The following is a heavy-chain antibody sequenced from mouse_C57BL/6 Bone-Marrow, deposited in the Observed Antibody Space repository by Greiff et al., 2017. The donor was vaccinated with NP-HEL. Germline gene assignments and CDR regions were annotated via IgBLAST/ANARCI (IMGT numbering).Heavy chain of an antibody. CDR3: ASWRSYNRGFAY. CDR1: GYTFTSYW. V-gene: IGHV1-72*01. Sequence: QVQLQQSGAELVTPGASVKLSCKASGYTFTSYWMHWVKPRPGRGLEWIGRIDPNSGGTKYNEKFKSKATLTVDKPSSTAYMQLSSLTSEDSAVYYCASWRSYNRGFAYWGQGTLVTVSA. CDR2: IDPNSGGT. D-gene: IGHD2-12*01. J-gene: IGHJ3*01.